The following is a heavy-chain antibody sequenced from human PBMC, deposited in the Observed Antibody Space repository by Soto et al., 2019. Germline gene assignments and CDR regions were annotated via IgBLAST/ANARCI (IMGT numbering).Heavy chain of an antibody. J-gene: IGHJ4*02. CDR3: AKDRSIFGVVITFDY. V-gene: IGHV3-30*18. D-gene: IGHD3-3*01. Sequence: GGSLRLSCAASGFTFSSYGMHWVRQAPGKGLEWVAVISYDGSNKYYADSVKGRFTISRDNSKNTLYLQMNSLRAEDTAVYYCAKDRSIFGVVITFDYWGQGTLVTVSS. CDR2: ISYDGSNK. CDR1: GFTFSSYG.